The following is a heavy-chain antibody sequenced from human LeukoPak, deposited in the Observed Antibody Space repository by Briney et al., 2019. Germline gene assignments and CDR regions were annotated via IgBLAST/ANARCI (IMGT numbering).Heavy chain of an antibody. Sequence: ASVKVSCKASGYTFTGYYMHWVRQAPGQGLEWMGWINPNSGGTNYAQKFQGRVTMTRDTSISTAYMELSRLRSDDTAVYYCARDSDSSGWRYNWFDPWGQGTLVTVSS. D-gene: IGHD6-19*01. J-gene: IGHJ5*02. CDR2: INPNSGGT. V-gene: IGHV1-2*02. CDR3: ARDSDSSGWRYNWFDP. CDR1: GYTFTGYY.